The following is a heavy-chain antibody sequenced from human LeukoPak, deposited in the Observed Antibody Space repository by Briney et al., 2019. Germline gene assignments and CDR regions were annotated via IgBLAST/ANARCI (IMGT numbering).Heavy chain of an antibody. D-gene: IGHD3-22*01. CDR2: INPNSGGT. V-gene: IGHV1-2*02. CDR3: ARGPYYDGSGYYANFDY. CDR1: GYTFTGYY. Sequence: ASVKVSCKASGYTFTGYYMHWVRQAPGQGLEWMGWINPNSGGTNYAQKFQGRVTMTRDTSISTAYMELSRLRSDDTAVYYCARGPYYDGSGYYANFDYWGQGTLVTVSS. J-gene: IGHJ4*02.